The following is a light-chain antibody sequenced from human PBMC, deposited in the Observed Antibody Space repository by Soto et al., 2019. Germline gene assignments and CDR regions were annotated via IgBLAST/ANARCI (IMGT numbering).Light chain of an antibody. CDR2: DAS. CDR1: QSISSW. V-gene: IGKV1-5*01. Sequence: DIQMTQSPSTLPASVGDRVTITCRASQSISSWLAWYQQKPGKAPKVLIYDASNLEYGVPSRFSGSGFGTEFILTISSLQPDDFATYYCQHYGGMWTFGQGTKVDI. CDR3: QHYGGMWT. J-gene: IGKJ1*01.